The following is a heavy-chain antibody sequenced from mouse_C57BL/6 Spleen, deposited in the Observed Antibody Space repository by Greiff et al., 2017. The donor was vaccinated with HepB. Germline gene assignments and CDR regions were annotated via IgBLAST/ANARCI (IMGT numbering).Heavy chain of an antibody. CDR3: AREEVYGNYPSFAY. D-gene: IGHD2-1*01. CDR1: GYSFTGYY. Sequence: EVKVVESGPELVKPGASVKISCKASGYSFTGYYMNWVKQSPEKSLEWIGEINPSTGGTTYNQKFKAKATLTVDKSSSTAYMQLKSLTSEDSAVYYCAREEVYGNYPSFAYWGQGTLVTVSA. J-gene: IGHJ3*01. CDR2: INPSTGGT. V-gene: IGHV1-42*01.